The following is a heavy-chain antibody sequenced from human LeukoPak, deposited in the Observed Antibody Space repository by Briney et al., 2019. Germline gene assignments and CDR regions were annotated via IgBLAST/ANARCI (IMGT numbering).Heavy chain of an antibody. CDR1: GFTFSTYS. Sequence: GGSLRLSCAASGFTFSTYSMNWVRQAPGKGLEWVSSISSSSSYIYYADSVKGRFTISRDNAKNSLYLQMNSLRAEDTAVYYCARGVWGSYRPDDAFDIWGQGTMVTVSS. CDR2: ISSSSSYI. J-gene: IGHJ3*02. V-gene: IGHV3-21*01. D-gene: IGHD3-16*02. CDR3: ARGVWGSYRPDDAFDI.